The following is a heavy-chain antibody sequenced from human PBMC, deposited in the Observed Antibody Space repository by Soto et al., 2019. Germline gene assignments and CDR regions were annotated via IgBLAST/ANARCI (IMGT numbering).Heavy chain of an antibody. V-gene: IGHV1-69*06. CDR3: ARGEIFSDSSGYLYGMDV. CDR2: IITIFGTA. J-gene: IGHJ6*02. D-gene: IGHD3-22*01. CDR1: GGTFSSYA. Sequence: ASVKVSCKASGGTFSSYAISWVRQAPGQGLEWMGGIITIFGTANYAQNIQGRVSLTADKSPSTAYMELSSLRSEDTAVSYCARGEIFSDSSGYLYGMDVCGQGTTGT.